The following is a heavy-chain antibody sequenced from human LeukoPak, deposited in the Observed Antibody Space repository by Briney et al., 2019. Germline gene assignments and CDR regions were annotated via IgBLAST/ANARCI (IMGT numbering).Heavy chain of an antibody. CDR1: GGSFSGYY. V-gene: IGHV4-34*01. Sequence: SETLSLTCAVYGGSFSGYYWSWIRQPPGKGLEWIGEINHSGSTNYNPSLKTRVTISVDTSKNQFSLKLSSVTAADTAVYYCARGRRIQLWPGVSGFDSWGQGTLVTVSS. CDR2: INHSGST. J-gene: IGHJ5*01. CDR3: ARGRRIQLWPGVSGFDS. D-gene: IGHD5-18*01.